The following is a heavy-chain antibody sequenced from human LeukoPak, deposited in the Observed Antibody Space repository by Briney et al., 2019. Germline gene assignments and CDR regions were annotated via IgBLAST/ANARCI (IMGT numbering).Heavy chain of an antibody. J-gene: IGHJ5*02. CDR2: IYYSGST. V-gene: IGHV4-39*07. D-gene: IGHD3-22*01. Sequence: PSETLSLTCTVSGGSISSSSYYWGWIRQPPGTGLEWIGSIYYSGSTYYNPSLKSRVTISVDTSKNQFSLKLSSVTAADTAVYYCARAYGGTYYYDSSGYGPNWFDPWGQGTLVTVSS. CDR3: ARAYGGTYYYDSSGYGPNWFDP. CDR1: GGSISSSSYY.